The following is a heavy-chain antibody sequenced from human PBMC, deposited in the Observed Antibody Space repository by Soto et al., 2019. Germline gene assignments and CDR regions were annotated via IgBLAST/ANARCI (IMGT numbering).Heavy chain of an antibody. V-gene: IGHV3-33*01. J-gene: IGHJ4*02. D-gene: IGHD4-4*01. CDR1: GFTFRSYG. CDR2: IWYDGSNK. Sequence: QVQLVESGGGVVQPGRSLRLSCAASGFTFRSYGMHWVRQAPGKGLEWVAVIWYDGSNKYYADSVKGRFTISRDNSKNTLYLQMDCLRAEDTAVYYCARDSLGDYSYFDYWGQGTLVTVSS. CDR3: ARDSLGDYSYFDY.